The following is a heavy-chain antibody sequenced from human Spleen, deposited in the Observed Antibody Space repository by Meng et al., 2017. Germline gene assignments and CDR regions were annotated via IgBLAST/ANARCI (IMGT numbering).Heavy chain of an antibody. D-gene: IGHD4-17*01. V-gene: IGHV4-39*07. CDR2: IYYSVST. Sequence: SGTLSLTCNVSGGSISSSSYYWGWIRQPPGKGLEWIGSIYYSVSTYYNPSLKSRVTISVDTSKNQFSLKLSSVTAADTAVYYCARDRWALGYGDYGGTPTYWARG. J-gene: IGHJ4*02. CDR3: ARDRWALGYGDYGGTPTY. CDR1: GGSISSSSYY.